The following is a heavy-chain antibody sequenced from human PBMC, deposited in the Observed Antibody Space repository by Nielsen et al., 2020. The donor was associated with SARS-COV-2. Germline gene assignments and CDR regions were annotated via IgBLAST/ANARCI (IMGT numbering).Heavy chain of an antibody. D-gene: IGHD3-10*01. V-gene: IGHV1-46*01. CDR1: GYTFTSYY. CDR3: ASSPMVRGVIGWRAAFDI. Sequence: ASVNVSCKASGYTFTSYYMHWVRQAPGQGLEWMGIINPSGGSTSYAQKFQGRVTMTRDTSTSTVYMELSSLRSEDTAVYYCASSPMVRGVIGWRAAFDIWGQGTMVTVSS. CDR2: INPSGGST. J-gene: IGHJ3*02.